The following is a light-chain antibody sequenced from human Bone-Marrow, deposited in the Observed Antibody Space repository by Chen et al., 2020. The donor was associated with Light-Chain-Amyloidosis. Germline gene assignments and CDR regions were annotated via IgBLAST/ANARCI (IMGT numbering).Light chain of an antibody. J-gene: IGKJ2*01. CDR3: MQALQTPYT. V-gene: IGKV2-28*01. Sequence: DIVMTQSLPSLPVTPGEPASISCRSSQSLLHSNGYKYLDWYLQKPGQSPQLLIYLGSNRASGVPDRFSGSASGTDFTLNIRRVEAEDVGVYYCMQALQTPYTFGQGTKLEIK. CDR1: QSLLHSNGYKY. CDR2: LGS.